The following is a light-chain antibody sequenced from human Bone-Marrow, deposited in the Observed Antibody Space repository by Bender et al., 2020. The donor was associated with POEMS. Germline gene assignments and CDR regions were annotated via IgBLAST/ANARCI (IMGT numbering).Light chain of an antibody. Sequence: QSALTQPASVSGSPGQSITISCTGTRSDISDLNFVSWYQQHPDKAPRLLISDVNNRPSGVSDRFSGSKSGNTASLTISGLLPEDEADYYCCSYITTSTLVFGMGTKVTV. CDR3: CSYITTSTLV. V-gene: IGLV2-14*03. CDR1: RSDISDLNF. CDR2: DVN. J-gene: IGLJ1*01.